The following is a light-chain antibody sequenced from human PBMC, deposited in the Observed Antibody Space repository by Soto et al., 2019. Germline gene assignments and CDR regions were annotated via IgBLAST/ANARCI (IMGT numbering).Light chain of an antibody. V-gene: IGKV1-39*01. CDR1: QSITTY. CDR2: FAS. CDR3: QQSYSTPIT. J-gene: IGKJ5*01. Sequence: DIQMTQSPSSLSASVGDRVTITCRASQSITTYLNWYQQKPGKAPKPLISFASSLQSGVPSRFSGSGSGTHFTLTISSLQPEDSATYHCQQSYSTPITFGQGTRLEIK.